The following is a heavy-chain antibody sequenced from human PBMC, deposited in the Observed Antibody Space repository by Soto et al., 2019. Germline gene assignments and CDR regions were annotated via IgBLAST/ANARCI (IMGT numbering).Heavy chain of an antibody. V-gene: IGHV4-34*01. CDR1: GGSFSGYY. CDR3: ASRLGAWLLREVYWYFDL. J-gene: IGHJ2*01. D-gene: IGHD3-9*01. CDR2: INHSGST. Sequence: QVQLQQWGAGLLKPSENLSLTCAVYGGSFSGYYCIWIRQPPVKGLEWIGEINHSGSTNYNPSHKSRVTISVDTSKNQFSLMLSSVTAADTAVYYCASRLGAWLLREVYWYFDLWGRGTLVTVSS.